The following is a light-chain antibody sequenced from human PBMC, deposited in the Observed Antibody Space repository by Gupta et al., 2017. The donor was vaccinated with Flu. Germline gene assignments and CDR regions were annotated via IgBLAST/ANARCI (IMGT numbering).Light chain of an antibody. Sequence: QSVLTQPPSVSGASRQRVTISCTGSNPNIGGGVDVHWYQQSPGAAPNLLIYDEKHRPSGVPDRFSGSKSGTSASLVITGLQAEDEADYYCQSEDNGRRGYVFGTGTKVTVL. CDR3: QSEDNGRRGYV. CDR1: NPNIGGGVD. J-gene: IGLJ1*01. V-gene: IGLV1-40*01. CDR2: DEK.